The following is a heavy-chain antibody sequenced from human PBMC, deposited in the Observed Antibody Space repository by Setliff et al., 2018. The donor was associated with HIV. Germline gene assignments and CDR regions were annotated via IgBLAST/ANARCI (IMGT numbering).Heavy chain of an antibody. D-gene: IGHD3-3*02. V-gene: IGHV4-34*01. J-gene: IGHJ5*02. CDR2: INHSGST. Sequence: SETLSLTCAVYGGSFSGYYWSWIRQPPGKGLEWIGEINHSGSTNYNPSLKSRVTISVDTSKNQFSLKLSSVTAADTAVYYCARGRAAFFWFDPWGQGTLVTVSS. CDR3: ARGRAAFFWFDP. CDR1: GGSFSGYY.